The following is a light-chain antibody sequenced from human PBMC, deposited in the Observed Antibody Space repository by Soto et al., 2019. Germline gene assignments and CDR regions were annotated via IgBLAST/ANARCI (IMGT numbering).Light chain of an antibody. V-gene: IGLV2-14*01. J-gene: IGLJ2*01. CDR1: SSDVGGYTF. CDR2: GVS. CDR3: SSYTTSSTVV. Sequence: QSALTQPASGSGSPGQSITISCTGTSSDVGGYTFVSWYQQHPGKTPKLLIYGVSNRPSGVSNRFSGSKSGNTASLTISELQTEDEADYYCSSYTTSSTVVFGGGTKLTVL.